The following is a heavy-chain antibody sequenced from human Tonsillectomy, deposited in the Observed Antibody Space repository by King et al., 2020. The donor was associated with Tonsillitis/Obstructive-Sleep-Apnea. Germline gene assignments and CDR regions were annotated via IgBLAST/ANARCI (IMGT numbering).Heavy chain of an antibody. Sequence: QLVQSGAEVKKTGASVKVSCKASGYTFTTYYLHWMRQAPGQGLEWMGIITPSSGGTIYAQRFRGRGNMTRDTSPSTVYMELRSLRSEDTAVYFCARESPRTYYFDYWGQGTLVTVSS. CDR3: ARESPRTYYFDY. CDR1: GYTFTTYY. D-gene: IGHD1-14*01. V-gene: IGHV1-46*01. J-gene: IGHJ4*02. CDR2: ITPSSGGT.